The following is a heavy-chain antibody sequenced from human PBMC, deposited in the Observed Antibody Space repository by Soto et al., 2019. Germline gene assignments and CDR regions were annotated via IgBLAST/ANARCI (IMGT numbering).Heavy chain of an antibody. Sequence: EVQLLESGGGLLQPGGSLRLSCAASGFTFSSYAMSWVCQAPGKGLEWVSAIISSGDSTYYTDSVKGRFTISRDNSKNKLYLQMNSLRAEDTAVYYCAKRYYYDNSGLWDYWGQGTLVTVSS. V-gene: IGHV3-23*01. D-gene: IGHD3-22*01. J-gene: IGHJ4*02. CDR3: AKRYYYDNSGLWDY. CDR1: GFTFSSYA. CDR2: IISSGDST.